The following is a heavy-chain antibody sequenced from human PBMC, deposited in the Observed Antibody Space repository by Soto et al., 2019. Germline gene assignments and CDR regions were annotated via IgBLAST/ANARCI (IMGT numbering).Heavy chain of an antibody. V-gene: IGHV3-33*01. CDR3: ARDASYYSLGSGYYPSRHGMEV. CDR2: IWYDGSKK. J-gene: IGHJ6*02. D-gene: IGHD3-3*01. Sequence: QVQVVESGGGVVQPGRSLRLACAASGFTFSSFVMHWVRQAPVKGLEWVSLIWYDGSKKSYGDSVNGRFTISRDNSRNTVYLKRNSLRSDSTAVYYSARDASYYSLGSGYYPSRHGMEVSGPGPRATVFS. CDR1: GFTFSSFV.